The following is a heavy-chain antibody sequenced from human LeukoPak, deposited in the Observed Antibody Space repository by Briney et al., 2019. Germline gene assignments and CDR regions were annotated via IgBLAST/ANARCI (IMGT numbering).Heavy chain of an antibody. D-gene: IGHD6-19*01. J-gene: IGHJ6*02. CDR3: ARLFSRGWEYHFGLDV. Sequence: SETLSLTCTVSGGSISTDASYWAWIRQPPGKGLEWIGSIYYSGSTYYSSSLKSRVTLSVDTSKNQFSLKVSSVTAADTAVFYCARLFSRGWEYHFGLDVWGQGTTVTVS. CDR2: IYYSGST. V-gene: IGHV4-39*01. CDR1: GGSISTDASY.